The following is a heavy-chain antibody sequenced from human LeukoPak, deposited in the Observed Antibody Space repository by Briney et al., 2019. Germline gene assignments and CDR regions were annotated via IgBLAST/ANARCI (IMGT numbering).Heavy chain of an antibody. CDR1: GFTFSSYW. CDR3: ARDYTGYFP. D-gene: IGHD3-9*01. J-gene: IGHJ5*02. V-gene: IGHV3-7*03. Sequence: GGSLRLSCEASGFTFSSYWMSWVRQAPGKGLEWVANIKTDGSEKYCVDSVKGRFTISRDNAKNSLYLQMNSLRAEDTAVYYCARDYTGYFPWGQGTLVTVSS. CDR2: IKTDGSEK.